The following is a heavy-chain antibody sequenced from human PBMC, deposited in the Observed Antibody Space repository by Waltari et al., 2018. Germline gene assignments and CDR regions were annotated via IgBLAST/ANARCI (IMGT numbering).Heavy chain of an antibody. CDR1: GITFNTHW. J-gene: IGHJ1*01. D-gene: IGHD2-15*01. CDR2: INRKGSST. Sequence: EVQLVESGGGLVQPGGSLRLSCAASGITFNTHWMHWVRQAPGKGLVGVERINRKGSSTSYADSVKGRFTISRDNAKNTLDLEMKSLRAEDTAVYYCAAPGGNDLEYLQRWGQGTLVTVSS. V-gene: IGHV3-74*01. CDR3: AAPGGNDLEYLQR.